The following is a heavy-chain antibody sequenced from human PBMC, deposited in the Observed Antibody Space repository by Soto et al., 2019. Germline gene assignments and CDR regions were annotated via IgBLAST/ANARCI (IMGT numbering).Heavy chain of an antibody. CDR2: ISGSGGST. CDR1: GFTFSSNA. D-gene: IGHD4-17*01. V-gene: IGHV3-23*01. Sequence: GALRVSCAVSGFTFSSNAMSWVRQAPGKGLEGVSAISGSGGSTYYADSVKGRFTISRDNSKKTLYLQMNSLRAEDTAVYYCAKDRLRWYYWGQGTLVIVSS. CDR3: AKDRLRWYY. J-gene: IGHJ4*02.